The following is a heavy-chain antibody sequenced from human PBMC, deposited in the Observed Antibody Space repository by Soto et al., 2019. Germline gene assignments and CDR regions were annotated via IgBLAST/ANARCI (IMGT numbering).Heavy chain of an antibody. CDR3: ARDMSSYDFWSGYESNYYYGMDV. J-gene: IGHJ6*02. D-gene: IGHD3-3*01. V-gene: IGHV3-33*01. CDR2: IWYDGSNK. CDR1: GFTFSSYG. Sequence: GGSLRLSCAASGFTFSSYGMHWVRQAPGKGLEWVAVIWYDGSNKYYADSVKGRFTISRDNSKNTLYLQMNSLRAEDTAVYYCARDMSSYDFWSGYESNYYYGMDVWGQGTTVTVSS.